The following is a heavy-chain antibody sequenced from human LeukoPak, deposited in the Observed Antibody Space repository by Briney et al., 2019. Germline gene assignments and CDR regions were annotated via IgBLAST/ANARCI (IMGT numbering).Heavy chain of an antibody. Sequence: GGSLRLSCAASGFSISGYWMHWVRQAAGEGLVWVSRMNSGGTTINYADSVKGRFTISRDNVDNTLHLQMNSLRVEDTAVYYCIREVQVRASASLGLWGQGTLVTVSS. V-gene: IGHV3-74*01. CDR2: MNSGGTTI. D-gene: IGHD3-16*01. J-gene: IGHJ4*01. CDR1: GFSISGYW. CDR3: IREVQVRASASLGL.